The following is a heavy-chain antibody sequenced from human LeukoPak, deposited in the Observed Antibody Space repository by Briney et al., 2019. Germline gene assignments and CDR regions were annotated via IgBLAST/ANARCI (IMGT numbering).Heavy chain of an antibody. V-gene: IGHV3-23*01. D-gene: IGHD5-18*01. Sequence: GGSLRLSCAASGFTFSSYAMSWVRQAPGKGLEWVSGISGSGSGGTTYYADSVKGRFTISRDNAKNSLYLQMNSLRAEDTAVYYCAKVNRRGYSYGLSYNYMDVWGKGTTVTISS. J-gene: IGHJ6*03. CDR2: ISGSGSGGTT. CDR3: AKVNRRGYSYGLSYNYMDV. CDR1: GFTFSSYA.